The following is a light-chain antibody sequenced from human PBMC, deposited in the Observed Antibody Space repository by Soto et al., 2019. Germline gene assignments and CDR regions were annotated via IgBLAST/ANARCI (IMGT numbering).Light chain of an antibody. Sequence: IVFTQSPATLSLFPGERATLSCRASQNVGNYLAWYQQKPGQAPRLLISDSSNRATGIPARFSGSGSGTDFTLTISSLEPDDFAVYYCQQYGNSRTFGQGTKVDIK. V-gene: IGKV3-11*01. CDR1: QNVGNY. J-gene: IGKJ1*01. CDR3: QQYGNSRT. CDR2: DSS.